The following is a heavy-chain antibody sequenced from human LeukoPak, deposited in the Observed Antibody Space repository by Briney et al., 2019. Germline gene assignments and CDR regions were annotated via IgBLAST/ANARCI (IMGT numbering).Heavy chain of an antibody. CDR3: AKGSNWNDGFFDY. CDR1: GFTFDDYA. D-gene: IGHD1-1*01. J-gene: IGHJ4*02. V-gene: IGHV3-9*01. CDR2: ISWNSGSI. Sequence: QTGRSLRLSCAASGFTFDDYAMHWVRQAPGKGLEWVSGISWNSGSIGYADSVKGRFTISRDNAKNSLYLQMNSLRAEDTALYYCAKGSNWNDGFFDYWGQGTLVTVSS.